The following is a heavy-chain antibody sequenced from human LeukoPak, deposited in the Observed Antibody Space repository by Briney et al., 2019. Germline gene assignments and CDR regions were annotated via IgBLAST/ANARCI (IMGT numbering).Heavy chain of an antibody. Sequence: SETLSLTCTVSGASISSYYWSWIRQPPGKGLEWIGYISYSGSTNYNPSLKSRVTISVDTSKNQFSLKLSSVTAADTAVYYCARSGGRDGYNFGYWGQGTLVTVSS. CDR2: ISYSGST. J-gene: IGHJ4*02. D-gene: IGHD5-24*01. CDR1: GASISSYY. CDR3: ARSGGRDGYNFGY. V-gene: IGHV4-59*01.